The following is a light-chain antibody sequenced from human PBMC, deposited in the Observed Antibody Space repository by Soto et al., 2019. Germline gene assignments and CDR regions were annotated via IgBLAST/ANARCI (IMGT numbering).Light chain of an antibody. J-gene: IGKJ4*01. V-gene: IGKV2-24*01. CDR1: QSLAHSDGDTY. CDR3: MQSAQFPLT. Sequence: IVLTQSPLRSAVALGQSASISCRSSQSLAHSDGDTYLSRLQHGPGQSPRHLLYKVSHRFPGVQDRFSGSGAGTDFTLKINRVQAEDAGYYYCMQSAQFPLTFGGGTTVEI. CDR2: KVS.